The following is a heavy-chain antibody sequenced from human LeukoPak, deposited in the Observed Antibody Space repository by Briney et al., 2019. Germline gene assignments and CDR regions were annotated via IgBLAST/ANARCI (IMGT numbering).Heavy chain of an antibody. CDR1: GYTLTELS. D-gene: IGHD3-22*01. CDR2: FDAEDGET. V-gene: IGHV1-24*01. Sequence: ASVKVSCKVSGYTLTELSMHWVRQAPGKGLEWMGGFDAEDGETIYAQKFQGRVTMTEDTSTDTAYMELSSLRSEDTAVYYCATVPPPYYYDSSGYGWFDPWGQGTLVTVSS. CDR3: ATVPPPYYYDSSGYGWFDP. J-gene: IGHJ5*02.